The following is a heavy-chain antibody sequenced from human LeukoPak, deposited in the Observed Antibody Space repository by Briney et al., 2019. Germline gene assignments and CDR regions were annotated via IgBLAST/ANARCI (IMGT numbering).Heavy chain of an antibody. CDR3: ARHGYSGYDYWFDP. V-gene: IGHV4-4*02. Sequence: SETLSLTCAVSGGSISSSNWWSWVRQPPGKGLEWIGYIYYSGSTNYNPSLKSRVTISVDTSKNQFSLKLSSVTAADTAVYYCARHGYSGYDYWFDPWGQGTLVTVSS. CDR1: GGSISSSNW. J-gene: IGHJ5*02. CDR2: IYYSGST. D-gene: IGHD5-12*01.